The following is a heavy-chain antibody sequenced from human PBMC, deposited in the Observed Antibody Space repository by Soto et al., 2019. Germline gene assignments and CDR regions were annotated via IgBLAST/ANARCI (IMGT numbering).Heavy chain of an antibody. CDR2: ISYDGSNK. Sequence: GGSLRLSCAASVFTLSRYGIDWARQAPCKGLEWVAVISYDGSNKYYADSVKGRFTISRDNSKNTLYLQMNSLRAEDTAVYYCAKGEEDIVVVPASIKIDYWGQGTLVTVSS. CDR1: VFTLSRYG. D-gene: IGHD2-2*01. CDR3: AKGEEDIVVVPASIKIDY. J-gene: IGHJ4*02. V-gene: IGHV3-30*18.